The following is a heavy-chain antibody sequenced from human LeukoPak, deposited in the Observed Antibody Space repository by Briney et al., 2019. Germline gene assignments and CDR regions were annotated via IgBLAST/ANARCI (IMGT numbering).Heavy chain of an antibody. D-gene: IGHD3-3*01. CDR2: IYTSGSI. CDR1: GGSISSGSYY. Sequence: SQTLSLTCTVSGGSISSGSYYWSWIRQPAGKGLEWIGRIYTSGSINYNPSLKSRVTISVDTSKNQFSLKLSSVTAADTAVYYCAGYDFWSGLDYWGQGTLVTVSS. V-gene: IGHV4-61*02. J-gene: IGHJ4*02. CDR3: AGYDFWSGLDY.